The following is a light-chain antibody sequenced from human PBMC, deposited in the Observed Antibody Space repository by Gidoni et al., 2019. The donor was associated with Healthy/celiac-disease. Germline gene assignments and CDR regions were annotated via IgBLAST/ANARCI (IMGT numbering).Light chain of an antibody. V-gene: IGKV3-20*01. Sequence: EIVLTQSPGTLSLSPGERATLSCRASQSVSSSYLAWYQQKPGQAPRLLISGASSRATGIPDRFSGRGSGTDFTLTISRLEPEDFAVYYCQQYGSSPYTFGQWTKLEIK. CDR1: QSVSSSY. J-gene: IGKJ2*01. CDR3: QQYGSSPYT. CDR2: GAS.